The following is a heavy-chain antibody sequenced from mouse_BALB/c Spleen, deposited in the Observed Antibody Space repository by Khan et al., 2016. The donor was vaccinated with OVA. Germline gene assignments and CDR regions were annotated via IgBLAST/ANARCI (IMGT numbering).Heavy chain of an antibody. Sequence: VRLQQSGAELVRPGALVKLSCKASGFNIKDYYMHWVKQRPEQGLEWIGWNDPENGETVYDPKFQGKANITADTSSNKAYLQLSSLTSADTAVYYCTRSGYSAWFAYWGQGTPVTVS. CDR1: GFNIKDYY. J-gene: IGHJ3*01. CDR2: NDPENGET. V-gene: IGHV14-1*02. CDR3: TRSGYSAWFAY.